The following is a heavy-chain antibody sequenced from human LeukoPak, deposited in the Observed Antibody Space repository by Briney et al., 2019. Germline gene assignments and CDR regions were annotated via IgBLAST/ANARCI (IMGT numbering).Heavy chain of an antibody. CDR2: INPNSGGT. Sequence: ASVKVSCKASGYTFTDYYMHWVRQAPGQGLEWMGWINPNSGGTSYAQKFQGRVTMTRDKSISTAYMELSSLRSDDTAVYFCARVGTSWYMEYWFDPWGQGTLVTVSS. CDR1: GYTFTDYY. J-gene: IGHJ5*02. V-gene: IGHV1-2*02. CDR3: ARVGTSWYMEYWFDP. D-gene: IGHD6-13*01.